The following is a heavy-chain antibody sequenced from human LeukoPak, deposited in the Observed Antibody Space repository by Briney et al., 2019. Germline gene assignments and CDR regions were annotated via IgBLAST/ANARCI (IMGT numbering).Heavy chain of an antibody. D-gene: IGHD2-2*01. CDR1: GFTFSSYS. CDR3: ARDRGYCSSTSCYGDYYYGMDV. J-gene: IGHJ6*04. Sequence: PGGSLRLSCAASGFTFSSYSMNWVRQAPGKGLGWGSSISSSSSYIYYADSVKGRFTISRDNAKNSLYLQMNSLRAEDTAVYYCARDRGYCSSTSCYGDYYYGMDVWGKGTTVTVSS. V-gene: IGHV3-21*01. CDR2: ISSSSSYI.